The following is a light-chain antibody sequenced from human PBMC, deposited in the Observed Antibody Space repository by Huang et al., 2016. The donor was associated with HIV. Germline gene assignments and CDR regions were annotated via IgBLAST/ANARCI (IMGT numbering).Light chain of an antibody. CDR3: QQYGSSPLS. J-gene: IGKJ3*01. CDR1: QSVSSSY. CDR2: GAS. V-gene: IGKV3-20*01. Sequence: EIVLTQSPGTLSLSPGERATLSCRASQSVSSSYLAWYQQKPGQAPRLLIYGASSRATGIPDRFSGSGSGTDFTLTISRLEPEDFAVYYCQQYGSSPLSFGPDQSGYQT.